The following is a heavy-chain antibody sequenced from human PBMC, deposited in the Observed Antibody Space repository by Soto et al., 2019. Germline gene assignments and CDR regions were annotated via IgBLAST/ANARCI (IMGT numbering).Heavy chain of an antibody. J-gene: IGHJ4*02. D-gene: IGHD2-8*02. V-gene: IGHV4-34*01. CDR1: CYPFLHYY. Sequence: TLSLICSLHCYPFLHYYWTWIRQPPGTGLEWIGEINHSGSTNYNPSLKSRVTISVDTSKNQFSLKLTSVTAADTAVYYCARDKITGLFDYWGQG. CDR3: ARDKITGLFDY. CDR2: INHSGST.